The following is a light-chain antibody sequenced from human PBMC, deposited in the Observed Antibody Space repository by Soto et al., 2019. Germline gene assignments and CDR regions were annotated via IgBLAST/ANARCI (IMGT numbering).Light chain of an antibody. CDR1: SSDVGGYNY. Sequence: QSALTQPASVSGSPGQSITISCTGTSSDVGGYNYVSWYQQHPGKAPKLIISDVSNRPSGVSNRFSGSKSGNTAFLTISGLQAEDEADYYCNSYTSSSTHVFGTGTKLTVL. V-gene: IGLV2-14*03. CDR3: NSYTSSSTHV. J-gene: IGLJ1*01. CDR2: DVS.